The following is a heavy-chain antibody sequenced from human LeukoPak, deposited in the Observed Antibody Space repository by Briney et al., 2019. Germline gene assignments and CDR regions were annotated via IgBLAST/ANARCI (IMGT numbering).Heavy chain of an antibody. CDR2: MNPNSGNT. CDR3: ARGVRVVAGKQVGY. J-gene: IGHJ4*02. CDR1: GYTFTSYD. D-gene: IGHD2-2*01. Sequence: ASVKVSCKASGYTFTSYDINWVRQATGQGLEWMGWMNPNSGNTGYAQKFQGRVTMTRNTSISTAYMELSSLRSEDTAVYYCARGVRVVAGKQVGYWGQGTLVTVSS. V-gene: IGHV1-8*01.